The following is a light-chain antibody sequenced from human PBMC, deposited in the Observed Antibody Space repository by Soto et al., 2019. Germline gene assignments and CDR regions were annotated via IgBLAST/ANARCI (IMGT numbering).Light chain of an antibody. CDR3: QQRSNWPT. CDR2: DAS. CDR1: QSVSSY. Sequence: EIVLTQSPATLSLSPGERATLSCRASQSVSSYLAWYQQKPGQAPRLLIYDASNRATGIPARFSGSGSGTDFTLTISSLEPEDFAFYYCQQRSNWPTFGQGTRLESK. J-gene: IGKJ5*01. V-gene: IGKV3-11*01.